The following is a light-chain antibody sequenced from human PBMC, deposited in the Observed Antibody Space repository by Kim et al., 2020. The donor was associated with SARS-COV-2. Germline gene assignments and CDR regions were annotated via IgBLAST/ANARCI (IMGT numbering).Light chain of an antibody. J-gene: IGKJ1*01. CDR3: QQYNDWT. Sequence: LSVYPGERATLSCRTSQSVSTNLAWYQQKPGQAPRLLIYGASTRATSIPARFSGSGSGTDFTLTISSLQSEDFAVYYCQQYNDWTFGQGTKVDIK. V-gene: IGKV3-15*01. CDR1: QSVSTN. CDR2: GAS.